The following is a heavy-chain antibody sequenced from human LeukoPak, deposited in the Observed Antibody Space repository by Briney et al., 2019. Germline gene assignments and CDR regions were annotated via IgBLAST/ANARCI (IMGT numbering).Heavy chain of an antibody. CDR1: GLTFTSYG. V-gene: IGHV3-30*18. D-gene: IGHD6-19*01. Sequence: GGSLRLSCAASGLTFTSYGMHWVRQAPGKGLEWVAVISYDGSNKYYADSVKGRFTISRDNSKNTLYLQMNSLRAEDTAVYYCAKDFFSSGWYGYPTSDYWGQGTLVTVSS. CDR2: ISYDGSNK. CDR3: AKDFFSSGWYGYPTSDY. J-gene: IGHJ4*02.